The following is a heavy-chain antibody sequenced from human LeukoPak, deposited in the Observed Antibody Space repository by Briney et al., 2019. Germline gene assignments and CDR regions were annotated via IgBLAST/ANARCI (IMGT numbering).Heavy chain of an antibody. CDR2: ISYDGSNK. CDR1: GFTFSSYA. V-gene: IGHV3-30-3*01. CDR3: ARDASLYGDYVEPDY. J-gene: IGHJ4*02. D-gene: IGHD4-17*01. Sequence: GSLRLSCAASGFTFSSYAMHWVRQAPGKGLEWVAVISYDGSNKYYADSVKGRFTISRDNSKNTLYLQMNSLRAEDTAVYYCARDASLYGDYVEPDYWGQGTLVTVSS.